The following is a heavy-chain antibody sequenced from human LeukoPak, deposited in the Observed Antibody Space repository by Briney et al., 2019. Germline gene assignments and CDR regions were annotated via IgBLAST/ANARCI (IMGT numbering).Heavy chain of an antibody. V-gene: IGHV4-59*01. Sequence: SETLSLTCAASGGSISSYYWSWIRQPPGKGLEWIGNIYYSGSTNYNPSLKSRVTISVDTSKNQFSLKLSSVTAADTAVYYCARILCSGGSCYARYFDYWGQGTLVTVSS. CDR1: GGSISSYY. D-gene: IGHD2-15*01. J-gene: IGHJ4*02. CDR2: IYYSGST. CDR3: ARILCSGGSCYARYFDY.